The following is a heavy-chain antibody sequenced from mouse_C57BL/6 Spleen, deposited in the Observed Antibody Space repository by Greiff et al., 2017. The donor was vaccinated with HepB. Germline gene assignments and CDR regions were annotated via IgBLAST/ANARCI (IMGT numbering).Heavy chain of an antibody. V-gene: IGHV5-4*01. CDR3: ARDGGYYFDY. J-gene: IGHJ2*01. CDR2: ISDGGSYT. CDR1: GFTFSSYA. Sequence: EVQLMESGGGLVKPGGSLKLSCAASGFTFSSYAMSWVRQTPEKRLEWVATISDGGSYTYYPDNVKGRFTISRDNAKNNLYLQMSHLKSEDTAMYYCARDGGYYFDYWGQGTTLTGSS.